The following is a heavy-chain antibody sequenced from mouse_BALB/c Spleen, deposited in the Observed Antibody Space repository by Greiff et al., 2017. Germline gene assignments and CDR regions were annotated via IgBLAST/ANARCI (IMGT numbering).Heavy chain of an antibody. Sequence: QVQLQQSGAELVRPGVSVKISCKGSGYTFTDYAMHWVKQSHAKSLEWIGVISTYYGDASYNQKFKGKATMTVDKSSSTAYMELARLTSEDSAIYYCARGGGLRQMDYWGKGTTGTVAA. V-gene: IGHV1S137*01. CDR1: GYTFTDYA. CDR2: ISTYYGDA. D-gene: IGHD2-4*01. CDR3: ARGGGLRQMDY. J-gene: IGHJ4*01.